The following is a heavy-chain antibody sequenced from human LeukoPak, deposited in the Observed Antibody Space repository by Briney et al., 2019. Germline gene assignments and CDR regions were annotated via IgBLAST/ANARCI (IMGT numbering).Heavy chain of an antibody. CDR2: IRNDGSQK. J-gene: IGHJ6*02. CDR1: GYTFTTYG. D-gene: IGHD6-13*01. Sequence: GGSLRLSCAASGYTFTTYGMHWVRQAPGKGLEWVAFIRNDGSQKYFADSVKGRFTISKDNSKNTLDLQMNSLRVEDTAVYYCAKERQQLVSYGMDVWGQGTTVTVSS. V-gene: IGHV3-30*02. CDR3: AKERQQLVSYGMDV.